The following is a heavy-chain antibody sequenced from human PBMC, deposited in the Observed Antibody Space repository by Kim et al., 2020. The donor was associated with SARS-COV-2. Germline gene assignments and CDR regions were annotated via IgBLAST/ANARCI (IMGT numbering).Heavy chain of an antibody. V-gene: IGHV4-39*07. D-gene: IGHD6-19*01. J-gene: IGHJ5*02. Sequence: SRVTISVDTSKNQFSLKLSSVTAADTAVYYCARSQPAYSSGWYGAHWFDPWGQGTLVTVSS. CDR3: ARSQPAYSSGWYGAHWFDP.